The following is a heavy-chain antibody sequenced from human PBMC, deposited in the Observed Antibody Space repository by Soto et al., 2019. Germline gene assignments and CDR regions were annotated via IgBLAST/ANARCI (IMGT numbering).Heavy chain of an antibody. CDR2: INAGNGNT. J-gene: IGHJ3*02. V-gene: IGHV1-3*01. CDR1: GYTFTSYA. D-gene: IGHD5-18*01. CDR3: ARGASYHAFDI. Sequence: ASVKVSCKASGYTFTSYAMHWVRQAPGQRLEWMGWINAGNGNTKYSQKFQGRVTITRDTSASTAYTELRSLRSEDTAVYSCARGASYHAFDIWRQATMVTVS.